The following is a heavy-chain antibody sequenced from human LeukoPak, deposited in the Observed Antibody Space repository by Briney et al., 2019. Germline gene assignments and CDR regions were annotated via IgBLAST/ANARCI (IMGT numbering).Heavy chain of an antibody. CDR2: ISSSSSTI. Sequence: GGSLRLSCAASGFTFSSYSMNWVRQAPGKGLEWVSYISSSSSTIYYADSVKGRFTISRDNAKNSLYLQMNSLRAEDTVVYYCAVLGPHDAFDIWGQGTMVTVSS. CDR3: AVLGPHDAFDI. V-gene: IGHV3-48*04. D-gene: IGHD1-26*01. J-gene: IGHJ3*02. CDR1: GFTFSSYS.